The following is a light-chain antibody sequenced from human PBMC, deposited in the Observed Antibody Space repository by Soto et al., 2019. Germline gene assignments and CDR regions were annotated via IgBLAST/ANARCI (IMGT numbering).Light chain of an antibody. CDR3: QQYGGSPFT. Sequence: EVVLTQSPGTLSLSPGEGATLSCRASQSVSSAYLAWYQQKPGQAPRLLIYATSSRATGVPDRFSGTGSGTDFALTISRLETDDSAVYYCQQYGGSPFTFGPGTKVDIK. CDR1: QSVSSAY. CDR2: ATS. J-gene: IGKJ3*01. V-gene: IGKV3-20*01.